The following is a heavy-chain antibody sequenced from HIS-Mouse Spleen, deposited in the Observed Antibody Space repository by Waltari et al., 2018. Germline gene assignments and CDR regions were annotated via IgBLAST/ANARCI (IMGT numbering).Heavy chain of an antibody. CDR1: GYTFTGYY. CDR2: INPNMGGQ. Sequence: QVQLVQSGAEVKKPGASVKVSCKASGYTFTGYYMHWVRQAPGQGVEWMGWINPNMGGQNYEQKFQGRVTMTRDTSISTAYMELSRLRSDDTAVYYCAEVDGTTHAFDIWGQGTMVTVSS. CDR3: AEVDGTTHAFDI. D-gene: IGHD1-26*01. J-gene: IGHJ3*02. V-gene: IGHV1-2*02.